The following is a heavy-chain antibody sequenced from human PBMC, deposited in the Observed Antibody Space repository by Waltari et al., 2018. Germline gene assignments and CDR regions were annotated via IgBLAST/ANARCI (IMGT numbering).Heavy chain of an antibody. CDR1: GGSFSVYY. V-gene: IGHV4-34*01. CDR2: INHSGST. D-gene: IGHD2-15*01. Sequence: QVQLQQWGAGLLKPSETLSLPCAVYGGSFSVYYCSWIPQPPGTGLYGIGEINHSGSTNYNPSLKSRVTISVDTSKNQFSLKLSSVTAADTAVYYCARGGRYCSGGSCYSSYYYGMDVWGQGTTVTVSS. J-gene: IGHJ6*02. CDR3: ARGGRYCSGGSCYSSYYYGMDV.